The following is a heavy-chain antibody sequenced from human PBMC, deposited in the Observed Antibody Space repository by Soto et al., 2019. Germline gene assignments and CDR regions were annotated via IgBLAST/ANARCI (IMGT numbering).Heavy chain of an antibody. J-gene: IGHJ4*02. V-gene: IGHV3-43*02. Sequence: GGSLRISYSTSGFIFEDYAIHWVRPSSRKGLEWVSFINADGSDRYYADSVKGRFTISRDNTKGSFYLQMDRLRLEDTAIYYCAKAKFYFDSSPFDSWGQGTLVTVSS. CDR2: INADGSDR. CDR1: GFIFEDYA. D-gene: IGHD1-26*01. CDR3: AKAKFYFDSSPFDS.